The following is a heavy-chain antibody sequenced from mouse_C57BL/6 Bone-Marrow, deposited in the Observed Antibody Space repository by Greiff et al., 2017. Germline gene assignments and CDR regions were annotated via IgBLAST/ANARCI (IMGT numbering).Heavy chain of an antibody. J-gene: IGHJ2*01. D-gene: IGHD2-14*01. CDR2: IDPSDSYT. V-gene: IGHV1-50*01. Sequence: VQLQQPGAELVKPGASVKLSCKASGYTFTSYWMQWVKQRPGQGLEWIGEIDPSDSYTNYNQKFKGKATLTVDTSSSTAYMQLSSLTSEDSAVYYCAREEIGLDYWGQGTTLTVSS. CDR1: GYTFTSYW. CDR3: AREEIGLDY.